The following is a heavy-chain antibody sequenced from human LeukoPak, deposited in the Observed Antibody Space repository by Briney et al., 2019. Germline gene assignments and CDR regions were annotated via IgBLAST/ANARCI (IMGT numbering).Heavy chain of an antibody. CDR2: ISSTSTYI. CDR3: AVNNYYYGMDV. J-gene: IGHJ6*02. CDR1: GFTFTSYA. V-gene: IGHV3-21*01. Sequence: PGGSLRLSCAASGFTFTSYAMSWVRQAPGKGLEWVSSISSTSTYIYTADSLRGRFTISRDNAKNSLYLQINSLRAEDTAVYYCAVNNYYYGMDVWGQGTTVTVSS.